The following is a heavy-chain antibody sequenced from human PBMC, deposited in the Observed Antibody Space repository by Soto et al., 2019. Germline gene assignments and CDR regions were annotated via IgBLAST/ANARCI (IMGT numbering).Heavy chain of an antibody. D-gene: IGHD5-12*01. CDR3: ARGYSGYDPCYDY. V-gene: IGHV3-66*01. CDR1: GFTVSSNY. CDR2: IYSGGST. Sequence: GGSLRLSCAASGFTVSSNYMSWVRQAPGKGLEWVSVIYSGGSTYYADSVKGRFTISRDNSKNTLYLQMNSLRAEDTAVYYCARGYSGYDPCYDYWGQGTLVTVSS. J-gene: IGHJ4*02.